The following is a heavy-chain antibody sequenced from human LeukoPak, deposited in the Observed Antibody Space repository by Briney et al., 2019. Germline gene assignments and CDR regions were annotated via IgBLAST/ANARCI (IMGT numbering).Heavy chain of an antibody. V-gene: IGHV1-69*13. CDR3: ARVTIAAAGFDP. D-gene: IGHD6-13*01. J-gene: IGHJ5*02. Sequence: ASVKVSCKDSGGTFSSYAISWVRQAPGQGLEWMGGIIPIFGTANYAQKFQGRVTITADESTSTAYMELSSLRSEDTAVYYCARVTIAAAGFDPWGQGTLVTVSS. CDR1: GGTFSSYA. CDR2: IIPIFGTA.